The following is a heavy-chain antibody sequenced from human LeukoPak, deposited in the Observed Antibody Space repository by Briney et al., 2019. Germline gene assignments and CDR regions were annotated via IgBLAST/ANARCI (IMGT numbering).Heavy chain of an antibody. CDR2: IRYDESDK. CDR3: AKDFYWAFDY. Sequence: GGSLRLSCAASGFTFSSYEMNWVRQAPGRGLDWVAHIRYDESDKYYADSVKGRFTISRDISKNTVYLQMNSLRVEDTAVYYCAKDFYWAFDYWGQGTLATVSS. D-gene: IGHD2-8*02. CDR1: GFTFSSYE. J-gene: IGHJ4*02. V-gene: IGHV3-30*02.